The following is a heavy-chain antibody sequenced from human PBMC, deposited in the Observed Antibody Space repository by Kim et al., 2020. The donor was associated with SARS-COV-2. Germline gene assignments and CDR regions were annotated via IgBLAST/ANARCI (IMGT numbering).Heavy chain of an antibody. CDR3: ARAGYYYDSSGYKWFDP. D-gene: IGHD3-22*01. Sequence: SETLSLTCTVSGGPISSFYWSWIRQPPGKGLEWVGYIHYSGTPTSTPSLKVRFTISLDTSKNQFSLKLTSVTAADRAVYYCARAGYYYDSSGYKWFDPWGQGTLVTVSS. V-gene: IGHV4-59*01. CDR1: GGPISSFY. CDR2: IHYSGTP. J-gene: IGHJ5*02.